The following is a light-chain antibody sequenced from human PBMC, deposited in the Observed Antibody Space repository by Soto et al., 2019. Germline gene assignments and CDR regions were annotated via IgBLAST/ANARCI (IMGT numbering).Light chain of an antibody. CDR2: DIN. CDR1: SSDVGSFSL. CDR3: VSYTTSASYV. V-gene: IGLV2-14*02. J-gene: IGLJ1*01. Sequence: QSALTQPRSVSGSPGQSVTISCTGTSSDVGSFSLVSWYRQHPGKAPKLMIYDINNRPSGVSNRFSGSKSGNTASLTISGLQAEDEADYYCVSYTTSASYVFGTGTKVTVL.